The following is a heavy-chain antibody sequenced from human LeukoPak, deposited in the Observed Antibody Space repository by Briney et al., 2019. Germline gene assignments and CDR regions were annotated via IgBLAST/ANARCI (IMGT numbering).Heavy chain of an antibody. D-gene: IGHD3-3*01. Sequence: SETLSLTCTVSGGSISSYYWSWIRQPPGKGLEWIGYIYYSGSTNYNPSLKSRVTISVDTSKNQFSLKLSSVTAADTAVYYCARGSKIFGVVPDYWGQGALVTVSS. CDR3: ARGSKIFGVVPDY. CDR2: IYYSGST. CDR1: GGSISSYY. J-gene: IGHJ4*02. V-gene: IGHV4-59*01.